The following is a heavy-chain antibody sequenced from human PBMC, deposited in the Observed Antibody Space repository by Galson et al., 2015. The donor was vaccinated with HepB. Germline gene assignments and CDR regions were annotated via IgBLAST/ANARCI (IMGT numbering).Heavy chain of an antibody. V-gene: IGHV2-5*02. J-gene: IGHJ5*02. CDR2: MYWDDDK. CDR3: ARAVRYCSGGSYYSEWFDP. Sequence: LVKLTQTPTLTCTFSCFTLSTRGVGGGGLRQPAGKALEWLAIMYWDDDKRYIPSLKSSVTITKDTYKNPVDLTMTNMYPEDTATYYCARAVRYCSGGSYYSEWFDPWGQGTLVTVSS. D-gene: IGHD2-15*01. CDR1: CFTLSTRGVG.